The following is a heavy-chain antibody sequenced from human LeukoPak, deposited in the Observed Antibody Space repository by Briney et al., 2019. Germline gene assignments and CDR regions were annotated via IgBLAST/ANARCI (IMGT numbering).Heavy chain of an antibody. D-gene: IGHD6-13*01. Sequence: PSQTLSLTCAVSGGSISSSNWWSWVRQPPGKGLEWIGEIYHSGSTNYNPSLKSRVTISVDKSKNQFSLKLSSVTAADTAVYYCATSERPPSIAAAGYWYFDLWGRGTLVTVSS. CDR3: ATSERPPSIAAAGYWYFDL. CDR2: IYHSGST. CDR1: GGSISSSNW. V-gene: IGHV4-4*02. J-gene: IGHJ2*01.